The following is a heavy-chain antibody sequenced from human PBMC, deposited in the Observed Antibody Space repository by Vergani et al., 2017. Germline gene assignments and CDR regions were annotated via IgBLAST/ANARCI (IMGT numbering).Heavy chain of an antibody. CDR3: ARCDLDWKYRHNWFCP. D-gene: IGHD3/OR15-3a*01. J-gene: IGHJ5*02. Sequence: QEQLVQSGADVRTSGASVKVSCNASGYNYNSFDMHWVRLATGQGLEWMRWMNSKSGNTAYAAKLQGRITMTRYSSTYTAYMEMKSLRCEHTAIYFCARCDLDWKYRHNWFCPLGQGTVVTGSS. CDR1: GYNYNSFD. V-gene: IGHV1-8*01. CDR2: MNSKSGNT.